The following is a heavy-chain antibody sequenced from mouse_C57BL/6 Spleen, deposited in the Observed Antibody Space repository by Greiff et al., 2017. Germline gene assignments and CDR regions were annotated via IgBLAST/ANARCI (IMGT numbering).Heavy chain of an antibody. CDR1: GFTFSSYG. Sequence: EVKLMESGGDLVKPGGSLKLSCAASGFTFSSYGMSWVRQTPDKRLEWVATISSGGSSIYYPASVKGRFTISRDNAKNTLYLQMSSLKSEDTAMYYCERHEEAQEAKDYRGQRNSGNVSS. V-gene: IGHV5-6*01. CDR3: ERHEEAQEAKDY. CDR2: ISSGGSSI. J-gene: IGHJ4*01.